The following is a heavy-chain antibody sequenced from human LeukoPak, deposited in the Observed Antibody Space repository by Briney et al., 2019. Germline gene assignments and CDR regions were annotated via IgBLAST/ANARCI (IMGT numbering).Heavy chain of an antibody. CDR3: ATDQLVGAPPYYYYYGMDV. CDR1: GYTLTELS. V-gene: IGHV1-24*01. J-gene: IGHJ6*02. D-gene: IGHD1-26*01. Sequence: ASVKVSCKVSGYTLTELSMHWVRPAPGKGLEWMGGFDPEDGETIYAQKFQGRVTMTEDTSTDTAYMELSSLRSEDTAVYYCATDQLVGAPPYYYYYGMDVWGQGTTVTVSS. CDR2: FDPEDGET.